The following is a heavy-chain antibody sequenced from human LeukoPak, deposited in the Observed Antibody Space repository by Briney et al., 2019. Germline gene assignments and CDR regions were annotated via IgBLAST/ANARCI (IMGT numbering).Heavy chain of an antibody. CDR1: GGSISSSNYY. Sequence: PSETLSLTCTVSGGSISSSNYYWGWIRQPPGKGLEWIGNIYYSGSTYYNPSLKSRVTISIDTSKNQFSLNLTSLTAADTAVYYCARGRKYYYHMDVWGKGTTVTVSS. CDR2: IYYSGST. CDR3: ARGRKYYYHMDV. J-gene: IGHJ6*03. D-gene: IGHD1-14*01. V-gene: IGHV4-39*07.